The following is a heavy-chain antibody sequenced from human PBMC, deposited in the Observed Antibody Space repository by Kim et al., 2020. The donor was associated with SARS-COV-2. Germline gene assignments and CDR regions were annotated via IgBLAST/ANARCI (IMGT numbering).Heavy chain of an antibody. CDR2: ISSSSSYI. D-gene: IGHD3-22*01. J-gene: IGHJ4*02. V-gene: IGHV3-21*01. Sequence: GGSLRLSCAASGFTFSSYSMNWVRQAPGKGLEWVSSISSSSSYIYYADSVKGRFTISRDNAKNSLYLQMNSLRAEDTAVYYCAREGTGYDSSGPLGYWGQGTLVTVSS. CDR1: GFTFSSYS. CDR3: AREGTGYDSSGPLGY.